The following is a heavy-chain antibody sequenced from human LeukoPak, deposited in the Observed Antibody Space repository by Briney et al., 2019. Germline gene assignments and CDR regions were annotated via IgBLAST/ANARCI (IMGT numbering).Heavy chain of an antibody. J-gene: IGHJ3*02. D-gene: IGHD2-15*01. V-gene: IGHV1-69*05. CDR1: GGTFSSYA. CDR3: ARERDGGEAFDI. CDR2: IIPIFGTA. Sequence: SVKVSCKASGGTFSSYAISWVRQAPGQGLEWMGRIIPIFGTANYAQEFQGRVTITTDESTSTAYMELSSLRSEDTAVYYCARERDGGEAFDIWGQGTMVTVSS.